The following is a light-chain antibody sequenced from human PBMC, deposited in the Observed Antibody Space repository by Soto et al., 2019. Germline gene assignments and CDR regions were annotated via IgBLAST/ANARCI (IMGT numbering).Light chain of an antibody. Sequence: MTQSPSTLSASVGDRVTITCRASQSIDRWLAWYQQKPGKAPKLVIYDGSTLESEVPSRFSVSGSGTEFTLTITSLQPDDFATYYCQQYSTYSWTFGQGTKVDIK. CDR2: DGS. CDR1: QSIDRW. V-gene: IGKV1-5*01. J-gene: IGKJ1*01. CDR3: QQYSTYSWT.